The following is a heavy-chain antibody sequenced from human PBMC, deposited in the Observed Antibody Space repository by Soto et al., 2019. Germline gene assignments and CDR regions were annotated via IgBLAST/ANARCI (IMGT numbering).Heavy chain of an antibody. CDR1: GFTVSSNY. Sequence: EVQLVESGGGLVQPGGSLRLSCAASGFTVSSNYMSWVRQAPGKGLEWVSVIYSGGSTYYADSVKSRFTISRHNSKNTLYLQMNSLRAEDTAVYYCARVGRGGYDSRPKLYGRNAFDIWGQGTMVTVSS. J-gene: IGHJ3*02. D-gene: IGHD5-12*01. CDR3: ARVGRGGYDSRPKLYGRNAFDI. V-gene: IGHV3-53*04. CDR2: IYSGGST.